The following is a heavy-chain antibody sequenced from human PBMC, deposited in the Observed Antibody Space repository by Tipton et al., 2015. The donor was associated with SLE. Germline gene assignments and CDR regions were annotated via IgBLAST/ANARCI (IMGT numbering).Heavy chain of an antibody. CDR3: ARDRRIAAAGQYYYYGMDV. V-gene: IGHV3-9*01. D-gene: IGHD6-13*01. CDR1: GFTFDDYA. Sequence: SLRFSCAASGFTFDDYAMHWVRQAPGKGLEWVSGISWNSGSIGYADSVKGRFTISRDNAKNSLYLQMNSLRAEDTAVYYCARDRRIAAAGQYYYYGMDVWGQGTTVTVSS. J-gene: IGHJ6*02. CDR2: ISWNSGSI.